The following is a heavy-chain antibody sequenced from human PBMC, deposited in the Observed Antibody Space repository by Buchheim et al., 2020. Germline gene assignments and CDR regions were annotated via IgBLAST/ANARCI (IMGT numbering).Heavy chain of an antibody. Sequence: QVQLVESGGGVVQPGRSLRLSCAASGFTFSSYAMHWVRQAPGKGLEWVAVISYDGSNKYYADSVKGRFTISRDNFKNTLYLQMNSLRAEDTAVYYCAYPTGYSSPVDYWGQGTL. D-gene: IGHD6-19*01. J-gene: IGHJ4*02. CDR3: AYPTGYSSPVDY. CDR2: ISYDGSNK. CDR1: GFTFSSYA. V-gene: IGHV3-30-3*01.